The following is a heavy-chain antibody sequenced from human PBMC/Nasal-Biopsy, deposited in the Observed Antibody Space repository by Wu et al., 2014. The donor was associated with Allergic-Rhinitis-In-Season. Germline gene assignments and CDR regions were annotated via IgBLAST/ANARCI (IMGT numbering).Heavy chain of an antibody. Sequence: LRLSCAASGFTFSYYWMHWVRQAPGKGLEWVAVISYDGGNAHYGDSVKGRFTISRDNSKNTLYLQMNSLRAEDTAVYYCARDQSAYKWPNYYYYYMDVWGKGTTVTVSS. J-gene: IGHJ6*03. CDR3: ARDQSAYKWPNYYYYYMDV. V-gene: IGHV3-30*03. CDR2: ISYDGGNA. D-gene: IGHD1-1*01. CDR1: GFTFSYYW.